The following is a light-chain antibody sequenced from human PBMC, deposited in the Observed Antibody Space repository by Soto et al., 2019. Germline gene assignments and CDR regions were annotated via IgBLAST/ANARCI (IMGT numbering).Light chain of an antibody. V-gene: IGLV2-8*01. CDR1: SGDVGGYDY. CDR3: SAYAGSDNPYV. J-gene: IGLJ1*01. Sequence: QSVLTQPPSASGSPGQSVAISCTGTSGDVGGYDYVSWYQQHPGKAPKLMIYEVTKRPLGVPDRFSGSKSGNTDSLTVSGLQAEDEADYYCSAYAGSDNPYVFGTGTKVTV. CDR2: EVT.